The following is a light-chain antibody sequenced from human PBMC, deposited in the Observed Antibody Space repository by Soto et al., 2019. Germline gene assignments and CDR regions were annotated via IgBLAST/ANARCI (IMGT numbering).Light chain of an antibody. CDR3: HHYGSSMYT. Sequence: EVVLTQSPGTLSLSPGEGATLSCRASDNISSTYLAWYQQKPGQAPRLLIYGASSRATGIPDRFSGSGSGTDFTLTVSRLEPEDFALFYCHHYGSSMYTFGQGTRLDIK. J-gene: IGKJ2*01. CDR1: DNISSTY. V-gene: IGKV3-20*01. CDR2: GAS.